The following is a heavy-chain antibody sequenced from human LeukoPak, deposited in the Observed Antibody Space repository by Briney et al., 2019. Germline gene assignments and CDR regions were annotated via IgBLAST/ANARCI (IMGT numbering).Heavy chain of an antibody. J-gene: IGHJ6*03. Sequence: GGSLRLSCAASGFTFSSYAMHWVRQAPGKGLEWVAVISYDGSNKYYADSVKGRFTISRDNSKNTLYLQMNSLRAEDTALYYCARDLGLVVAAKNYYYYYYMDVWGKGTTVTVSS. CDR3: ARDLGLVVAAKNYYYYYYMDV. CDR2: ISYDGSNK. V-gene: IGHV3-30*04. D-gene: IGHD2-15*01. CDR1: GFTFSSYA.